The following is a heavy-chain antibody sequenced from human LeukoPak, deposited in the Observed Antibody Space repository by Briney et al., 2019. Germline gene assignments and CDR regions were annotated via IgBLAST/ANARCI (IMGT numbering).Heavy chain of an antibody. CDR2: ISGSGGST. CDR3: AKVGLDFWSGYAYFDY. CDR1: GFTFSSYA. Sequence: GGSLRLSCAASGFTFSSYAMSWVRQAPGKGLEWVSAISGSGGSTYYADSVKGRFTISRDNSKNTLYLQMNSLRAEDTAVYYCAKVGLDFWSGYAYFDYWGQGTLVTVSS. D-gene: IGHD3-3*01. V-gene: IGHV3-23*01. J-gene: IGHJ4*02.